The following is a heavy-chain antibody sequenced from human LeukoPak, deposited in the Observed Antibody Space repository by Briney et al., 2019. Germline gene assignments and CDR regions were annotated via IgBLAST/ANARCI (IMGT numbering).Heavy chain of an antibody. D-gene: IGHD6-19*01. CDR1: GFTFSSYA. CDR3: AKDPVSLGIAVAGTENY. J-gene: IGHJ4*02. V-gene: IGHV3-23*01. Sequence: GGSLRLSCAASGFTFSSYAMSWVRQAPGKGLEWVSAISGSGGGTYYADSVKGRFTISRDNSKNTLYLQMNSLRAEDTAVYYCAKDPVSLGIAVAGTENYWGQGTLVTVSS. CDR2: ISGSGGGT.